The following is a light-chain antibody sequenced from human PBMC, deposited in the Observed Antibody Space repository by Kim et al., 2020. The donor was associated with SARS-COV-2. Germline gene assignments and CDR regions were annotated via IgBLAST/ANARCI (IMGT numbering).Light chain of an antibody. Sequence: SVSQGQAASITCSGDKLGDKYASWYRRKPGQSPVLVIYQDSKRPSGIPERFSGSNSGNTATLPISGTQAMDEADYYCQAWDSSTAVFGGGTQLTVL. V-gene: IGLV3-1*01. CDR2: QDS. CDR3: QAWDSSTAV. J-gene: IGLJ2*01. CDR1: KLGDKY.